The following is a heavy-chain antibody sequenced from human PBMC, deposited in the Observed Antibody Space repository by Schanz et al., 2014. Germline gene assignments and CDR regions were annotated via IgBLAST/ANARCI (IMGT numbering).Heavy chain of an antibody. CDR2: ISGSGGDT. Sequence: EVQLVESGGGFVQPGGSLRLSCAASGFTFNDYWMHWVRQAPGKGLVWVSAISGSGGDTYYADSVKGRFTISRDNSKNTLYLQMNSLRAEDTAVYYCAKGQLLSYYFDYWGQGTLVTVSS. CDR3: AKGQLLSYYFDY. D-gene: IGHD2-21*01. CDR1: GFTFNDYW. V-gene: IGHV3-23*04. J-gene: IGHJ4*02.